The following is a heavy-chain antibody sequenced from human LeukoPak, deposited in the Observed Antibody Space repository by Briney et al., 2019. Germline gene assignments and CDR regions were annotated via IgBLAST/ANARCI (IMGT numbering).Heavy chain of an antibody. CDR2: INWNGGNT. CDR1: GFTFDDYG. J-gene: IGHJ6*03. CDR3: ARSRVGGSPYYYYYMDV. V-gene: IGHV3-20*04. Sequence: GGSLRLSCAASGFTFDDYGMSWVRQAPGKGLEWVSGINWNGGNTGYADSVKGRFTISRDNAKNSLYLQMNSLRAEDTALYYCARSRVGGSPYYYYYMDVWGKGTTVTVSS. D-gene: IGHD2-15*01.